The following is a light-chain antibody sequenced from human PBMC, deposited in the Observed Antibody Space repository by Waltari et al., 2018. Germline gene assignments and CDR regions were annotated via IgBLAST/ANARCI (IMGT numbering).Light chain of an antibody. CDR1: SSDVGSYNL. Sequence: QSALTQPASVSGSPGQSITIPCTGTSSDVGSYNLVSWYQQNPGKAPKLMIYEGSKWPSGVSDRFSGSKSDNTASLTISGLQAEDEADYYCCSYAGSSTVVFGGGTKLTVL. CDR2: EGS. V-gene: IGLV2-23*01. CDR3: CSYAGSSTVV. J-gene: IGLJ2*01.